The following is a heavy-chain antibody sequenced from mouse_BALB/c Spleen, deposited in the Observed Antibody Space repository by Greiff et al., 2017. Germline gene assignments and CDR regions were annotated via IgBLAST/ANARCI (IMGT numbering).Heavy chain of an antibody. D-gene: IGHD2-3*01. CDR2: IDPANGNT. J-gene: IGHJ1*01. CDR1: GFNIKDTY. CDR3: ARDGYYFYWYFDV. Sequence: VQLQQSGAELVKPGASVKLSCTASGFNIKDTYMHWVKQRPEQGLEWIGRIDPANGNTKYDPKFQGKATITADTSSNTAYLQLSSLTSEDTAVYYCARDGYYFYWYFDVWGAGTTVTVSS. V-gene: IGHV14-3*02.